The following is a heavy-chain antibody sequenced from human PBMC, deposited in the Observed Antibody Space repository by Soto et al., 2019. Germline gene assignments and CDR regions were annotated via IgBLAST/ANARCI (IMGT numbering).Heavy chain of an antibody. Sequence: SVKVSCKASGGTFSSYTISWVRQAPGQGLEWMGRIIPILGIANYAQKFQGRVTITADKSTSTAYMELSSLRSEDTAVYYCARDRGASGYDFGFDYWGQGTLVTVSS. J-gene: IGHJ4*02. CDR3: ARDRGASGYDFGFDY. V-gene: IGHV1-69*04. CDR2: IIPILGIA. D-gene: IGHD5-12*01. CDR1: GGTFSSYT.